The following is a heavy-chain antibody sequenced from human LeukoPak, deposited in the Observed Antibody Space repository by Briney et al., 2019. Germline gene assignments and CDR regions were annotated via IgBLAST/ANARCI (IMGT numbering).Heavy chain of an antibody. J-gene: IGHJ4*02. CDR2: ISYDGSNK. CDR3: ARPNFGGNYPFDY. D-gene: IGHD2-21*01. Sequence: GGSLRLSCAASGFTFSSYAMHWVRQAPGKGLEWVAVISYDGSNKYYADSVKGRFTISRDNAKNSLYLQMNSLRAGDTAVYYCARPNFGGNYPFDYWGQGTLVTVSS. V-gene: IGHV3-30-3*01. CDR1: GFTFSSYA.